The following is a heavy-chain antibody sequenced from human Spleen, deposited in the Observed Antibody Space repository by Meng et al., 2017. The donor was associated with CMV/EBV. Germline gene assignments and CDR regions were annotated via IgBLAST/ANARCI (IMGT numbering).Heavy chain of an antibody. D-gene: IGHD1-1*01. J-gene: IGHJ4*02. V-gene: IGHV3-53*01. CDR3: ASTGDILC. CDR1: VFTVNSNY. Sequence: VRPVESGGGLVQPVGSLGRARAGSVFTVNSNYMSGGRQAPGKELEWVTVNYSGGSTYSADSVKGRFTISRDNSKNTLYLQMNSLVAEDTAVYYSASTGDILCWGQGTLVTVSS. CDR2: NYSGGST.